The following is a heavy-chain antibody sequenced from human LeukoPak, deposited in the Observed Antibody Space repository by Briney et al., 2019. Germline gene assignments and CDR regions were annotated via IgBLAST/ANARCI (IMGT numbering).Heavy chain of an antibody. V-gene: IGHV1-2*02. CDR1: GYTFTGYY. D-gene: IGHD3-10*01. CDR3: ARSTMVRGVKDYYMDV. Sequence: ASVKVSCKASGYTFTGYYMHWVRQAPGQGLEWMGWINPNSGGTNYAQKFQGRVTMTTDTSTSTAYMELRSLRSDDTAVYYCARSTMVRGVKDYYMDVWGKGTTVTISS. CDR2: INPNSGGT. J-gene: IGHJ6*03.